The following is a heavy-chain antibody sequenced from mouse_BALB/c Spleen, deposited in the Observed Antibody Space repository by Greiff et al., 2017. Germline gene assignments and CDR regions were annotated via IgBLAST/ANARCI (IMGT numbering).Heavy chain of an antibody. V-gene: IGHV14-4*02. CDR1: GFNIKDYY. J-gene: IGHJ2*01. CDR2: IDPENGDT. D-gene: IGHD1-2*01. CDR3: NALLRPFDY. Sequence: EVQLQQSGAELVRSGASVKLSCTASGFNIKDYYMHWVKQRPEQGLEWIGWIDPENGDTEYAPKFQGKATMTADTSSNTAYLQLSSLTSEETAVYYCNALLRPFDYWGQGTTLTVSS.